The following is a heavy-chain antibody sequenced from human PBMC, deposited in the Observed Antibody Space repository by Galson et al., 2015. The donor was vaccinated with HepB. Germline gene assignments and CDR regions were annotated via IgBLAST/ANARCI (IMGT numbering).Heavy chain of an antibody. Sequence: SLRLSCAASGFTFSSYSMNWVRQAPGKGLEWVSSISSSSSYIYYADSVKGRFTISRDNAKNSLYLQMNSLRAEDTAVYYCARVDTVPPSDYYYMDVWGKGTTVTVSS. CDR1: GFTFSSYS. CDR3: ARVDTVPPSDYYYMDV. J-gene: IGHJ6*03. V-gene: IGHV3-21*01. D-gene: IGHD2-2*01. CDR2: ISSSSSYI.